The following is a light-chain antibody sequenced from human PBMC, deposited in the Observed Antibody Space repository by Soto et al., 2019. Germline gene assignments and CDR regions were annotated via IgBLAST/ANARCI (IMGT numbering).Light chain of an antibody. V-gene: IGLV2-14*01. Sequence: QSALTQPASVSGSPGQSITISCTGTSSDVGGYNYVSWYQQHPGKAPKLMIYDVSNRPSGVSNRFSGSKSGNTASLTISGLQAEDEADYYCSSYTXXXXXXVFGXGT. J-gene: IGLJ1*01. CDR3: SSYTXXXXXXV. CDR1: SSDVGGYNY. CDR2: DVS.